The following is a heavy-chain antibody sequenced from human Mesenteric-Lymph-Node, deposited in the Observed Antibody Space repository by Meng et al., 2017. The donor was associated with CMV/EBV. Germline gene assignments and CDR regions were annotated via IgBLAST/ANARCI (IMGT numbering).Heavy chain of an antibody. D-gene: IGHD3-16*01. Sequence: ASVKVSCKASGYTFTGYYMHWVRQAPGQGLEWMGWINPNSGGTNYAQKFQGRVTMTRDTSISTAYMELSRLTSDDTAIYYCARADTIIISVYWGQGTLVTVSS. CDR1: GYTFTGYY. J-gene: IGHJ4*01. V-gene: IGHV1-2*02. CDR3: ARADTIIISVY. CDR2: INPNSGGT.